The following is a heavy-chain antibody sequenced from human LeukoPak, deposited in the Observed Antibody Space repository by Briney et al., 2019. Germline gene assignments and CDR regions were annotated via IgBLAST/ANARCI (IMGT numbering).Heavy chain of an antibody. CDR2: IYSGGGT. V-gene: IGHV3-66*01. CDR1: GFTVSNNY. J-gene: IGHJ4*02. D-gene: IGHD5-12*01. Sequence: GGSLRLSCAASGFTVSNNYKSWVRQAPGKGLEGVSVIYSGGGTYYADSVKGRFTISRDNSKNTLYLQMNSLRAEDTAVYYCAVAYGGYDWEGGFDYWGQGTLVTVSS. CDR3: AVAYGGYDWEGGFDY.